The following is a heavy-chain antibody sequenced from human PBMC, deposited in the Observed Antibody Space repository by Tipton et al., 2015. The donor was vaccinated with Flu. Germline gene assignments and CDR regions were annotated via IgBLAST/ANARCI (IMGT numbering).Heavy chain of an antibody. D-gene: IGHD3-10*02. J-gene: IGHJ4*02. CDR3: ARLSYYDVDLKNFYFDY. CDR2: IDYRGST. CDR1: GDSISSSSHY. Sequence: TLSLTCTVSGDSISSSSHYWGWIRQPPGKGLEWIGSIDYRGSTYYNPSLKSRVTISVDTSKNQFSLKLRSVTAAGTAVYYCARLSYYDVDLKNFYFDYWGQGALVTVSS. V-gene: IGHV4-39*01.